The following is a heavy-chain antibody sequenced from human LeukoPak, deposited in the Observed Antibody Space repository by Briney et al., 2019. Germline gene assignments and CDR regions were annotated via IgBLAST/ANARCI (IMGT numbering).Heavy chain of an antibody. CDR2: ISSSSYI. Sequence: GESLRLSCAASGFTFSSYAMNWVRQAPGKGLEWVSSISSSSYIYYADSVKGRFTISRDNAKNSLYLQMNSLRAEDTAVYYCARSRDGYNYFDYWGQGTLVTVSS. D-gene: IGHD5-24*01. CDR3: ARSRDGYNYFDY. J-gene: IGHJ4*02. CDR1: GFTFSSYA. V-gene: IGHV3-21*01.